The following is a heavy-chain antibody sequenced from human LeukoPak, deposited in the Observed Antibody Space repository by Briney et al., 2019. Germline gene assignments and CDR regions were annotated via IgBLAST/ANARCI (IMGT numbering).Heavy chain of an antibody. CDR1: GASVRGYY. CDR2: IHYTGNT. CDR3: ARRGGANWFDP. V-gene: IGHV4-59*08. J-gene: IGHJ5*02. D-gene: IGHD3-10*01. Sequence: SETLSLTCTVSGASVRGYYWSWIRQPPGKGLEWIGYIHYTGNTDYNPSLTSRVTMSVDTSKNQFSLKLSSVTAADTAVYYCARRGGANWFDPWGQGTLVTVSS.